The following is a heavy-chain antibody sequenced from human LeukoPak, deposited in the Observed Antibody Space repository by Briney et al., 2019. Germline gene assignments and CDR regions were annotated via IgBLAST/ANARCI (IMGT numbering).Heavy chain of an antibody. V-gene: IGHV2-5*01. J-gene: IGHJ5*02. CDR2: IYWNDDK. CDR3: AHSIAVDWFDP. D-gene: IGHD6-19*01. Sequence: GPTLATPTQTLTLTFTSSGFSLSTRGPGVGWIRQRPGNALAWLAIIYWNDDKRYSPSLKSRLTITKHTTKNQVVLTMTNMDPVDTATYYCAHSIAVDWFDPWGQETLVTVSS. CDR1: GFSLSTRGPG.